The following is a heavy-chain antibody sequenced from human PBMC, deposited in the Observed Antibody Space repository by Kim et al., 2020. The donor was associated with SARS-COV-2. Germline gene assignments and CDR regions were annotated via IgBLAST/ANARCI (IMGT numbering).Heavy chain of an antibody. Sequence: GGSLRLSCAASEFTFNNYWMRWVRQAPGKGLECVATVNKDGTDKYYVDSVKGRFTISRDNPKNSLFLQMNSLRVDDTAVYYCATLTGGTGVDFWGRGT. J-gene: IGHJ6*02. D-gene: IGHD1-1*01. CDR1: EFTFNNYW. CDR2: VNKDGTDK. V-gene: IGHV3-7*03. CDR3: ATLTGGTGVDF.